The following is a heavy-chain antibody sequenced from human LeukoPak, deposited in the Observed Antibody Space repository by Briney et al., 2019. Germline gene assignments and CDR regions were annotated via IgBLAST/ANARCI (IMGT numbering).Heavy chain of an antibody. CDR3: ARQPEMATIRSNFDY. CDR1: GGSISSSSYY. V-gene: IGHV4-39*01. D-gene: IGHD5-24*01. Sequence: SETLSLTCTVSGGSISSSSYYWGWFCQPPGTWLEWLGSIYYSGSTYYNPSLKSRVTISVDTSKNQFSLKLSSVTAADTAVYYCARQPEMATIRSNFDYWGQGTLVTVSS. J-gene: IGHJ4*02. CDR2: IYYSGST.